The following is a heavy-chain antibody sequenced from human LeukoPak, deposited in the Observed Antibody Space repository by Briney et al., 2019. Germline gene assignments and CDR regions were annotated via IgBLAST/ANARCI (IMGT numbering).Heavy chain of an antibody. Sequence: PGGSLRLSCAASGFTFSSYWMSWVRQAPGKGLEWVANIKQDGSEKYYVDSVKGRFTISRDNAKNSLYLQMNSLRAEDTAVYYCARDQMVRGVMGYYYMDVWGKGTTVTVSS. CDR3: ARDQMVRGVMGYYYMDV. J-gene: IGHJ6*03. D-gene: IGHD3-10*01. V-gene: IGHV3-7*01. CDR2: IKQDGSEK. CDR1: GFTFSSYW.